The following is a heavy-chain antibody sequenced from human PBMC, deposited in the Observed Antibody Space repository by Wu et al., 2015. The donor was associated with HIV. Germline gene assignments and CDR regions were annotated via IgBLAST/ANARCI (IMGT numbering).Heavy chain of an antibody. J-gene: IGHJ3*02. Sequence: QVQLVQSGAEVKKPGASVKVSCKASGYTFTGYYMHWVRQAPGQGLEWMGWINPNSGGTNYAQKFQGRVTMTRDTSISTAYMELSRLRSDDTAVYYCARLQSYCSSTSCADAFDIWGQGTMVTVSS. CDR2: INPNSGGT. D-gene: IGHD2-2*01. CDR3: ARLQSYCSSTSCADAFDI. V-gene: IGHV1-2*02. CDR1: GYTFTGYY.